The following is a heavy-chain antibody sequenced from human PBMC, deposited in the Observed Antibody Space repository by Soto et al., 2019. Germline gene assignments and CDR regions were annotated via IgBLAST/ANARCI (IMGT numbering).Heavy chain of an antibody. J-gene: IGHJ4*02. CDR3: AKDAVYNDGLWLVSD. CDR2: ITGGGST. V-gene: IGHV3-23*01. CDR1: GFTFNYA. D-gene: IGHD2-21*01. Sequence: GGSLRLSCVGSGFTFNYAIMWVRQAPGKGQEWVSGITGGGSTEYIASVTGRFTISRDNSKNTVYLQMNSLRAEDTAMYYCAKDAVYNDGLWLVSDWGRGTLVTVSS.